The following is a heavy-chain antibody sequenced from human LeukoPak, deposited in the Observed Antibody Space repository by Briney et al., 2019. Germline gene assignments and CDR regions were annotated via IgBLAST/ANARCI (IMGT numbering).Heavy chain of an antibody. CDR1: GFTFSSYS. CDR3: ARRSGIAVAGAFDY. D-gene: IGHD6-19*01. Sequence: GGSLRLSCAASGFTFSSYSMNWVRQAPGKGLEWVSAISGSGGSTYYADSVKGRFTISRDNSKNTLYLQMNSLRAEDTAVYYCARRSGIAVAGAFDYWGQGTLVTVSS. J-gene: IGHJ4*02. V-gene: IGHV3-23*01. CDR2: ISGSGGST.